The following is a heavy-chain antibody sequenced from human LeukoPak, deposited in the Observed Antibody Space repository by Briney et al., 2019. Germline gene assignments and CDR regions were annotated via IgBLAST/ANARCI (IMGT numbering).Heavy chain of an antibody. J-gene: IGHJ6*03. CDR2: ISSSGSTI. D-gene: IGHD1-14*01. V-gene: IGHV3-48*03. CDR1: GFTFSSYE. CDR3: AGQGRTGYYYYYMDG. Sequence: PGGSLRLSCAASGFTFSSYEMNWVRQAPGKGLEWVSYISSSGSTIYYADSVKGRFTISRDNAKNSLYLQMNSLRAEDTAVYYCAGQGRTGYYYYYMDGWGKGTTVTISS.